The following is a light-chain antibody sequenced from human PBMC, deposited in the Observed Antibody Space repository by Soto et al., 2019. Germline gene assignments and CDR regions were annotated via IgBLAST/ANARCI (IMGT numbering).Light chain of an antibody. V-gene: IGLV2-14*01. CDR2: DVS. CDR3: SSYTSSSILDVV. J-gene: IGLJ2*01. CDR1: SSDVGGYNY. Sequence: QSALTQPASVSGSPGQSITISCTGTSSDVGGYNYVSWYQQHPGKAPKLMIYDVSNRPSGVSNRFSGSKSGNTASLTISGLQAEDEADYYYSSYTSSSILDVVFGGGTNLTVL.